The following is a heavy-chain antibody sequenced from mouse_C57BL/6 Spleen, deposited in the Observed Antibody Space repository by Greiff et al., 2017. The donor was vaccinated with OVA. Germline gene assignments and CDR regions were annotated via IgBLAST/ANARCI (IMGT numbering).Heavy chain of an antibody. CDR2: IDPSDSYT. CDR3: ARLGQDY. CDR1: GYTFTSYW. Sequence: QVHVKQPGAELVMPGASVKLSCKASGYTFTSYWMHWVKQRPGQGLEWIGEIDPSDSYTNYNQKFKGKSTLTVDKSSSTAYMQLSSLTSEDSAVYYCARLGQDYWGQGTTLTVSS. V-gene: IGHV1-69*01. D-gene: IGHD3-3*01. J-gene: IGHJ2*01.